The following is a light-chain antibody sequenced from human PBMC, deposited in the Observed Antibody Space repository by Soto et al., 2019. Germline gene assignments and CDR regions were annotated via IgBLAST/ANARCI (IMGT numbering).Light chain of an antibody. Sequence: QSVLTQPASVSGSPGQSITISCTGTSSDVGSYNLVSWYQQHPGKAPKLMIYEGSKRPSGVSNRFSGSKSGNMASLTISGLQAEDEADYYCCSYAGSSTPYVFGTGTQLTVL. CDR2: EGS. CDR3: CSYAGSSTPYV. V-gene: IGLV2-23*01. CDR1: SSDVGSYNL. J-gene: IGLJ1*01.